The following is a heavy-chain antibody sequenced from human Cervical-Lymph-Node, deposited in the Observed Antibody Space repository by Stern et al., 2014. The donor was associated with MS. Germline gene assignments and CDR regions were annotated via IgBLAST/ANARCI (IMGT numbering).Heavy chain of an antibody. CDR3: AKSGDYITKYYLDY. Sequence: EVQLVESGGGLEQPGGSLRLSCVASGFTFSNYAMSWVRQAPGKGLEWVSGLSGSGGSTYYADSVKGRFTISRDNSKNTLHLQMKTLRAEDTAVYYCAKSGDYITKYYLDYWGQGALVTVSS. CDR1: GFTFSNYA. V-gene: IGHV3-23*04. J-gene: IGHJ4*02. D-gene: IGHD4-17*01. CDR2: LSGSGGST.